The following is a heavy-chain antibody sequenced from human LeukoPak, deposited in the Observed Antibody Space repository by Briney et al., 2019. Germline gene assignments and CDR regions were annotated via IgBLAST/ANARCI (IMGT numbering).Heavy chain of an antibody. CDR3: ACSSGWVYGMDV. D-gene: IGHD6-19*01. Sequence: SVKVSCKASGGTFSSYAISWVRQAPGQGLECMGRIIPILGIANYAQKFQGRVTITADKSTSTAYMELSSLRSEDTAVYYCACSSGWVYGMDVWGQGTTVTVSS. V-gene: IGHV1-69*04. CDR1: GGTFSSYA. CDR2: IIPILGIA. J-gene: IGHJ6*02.